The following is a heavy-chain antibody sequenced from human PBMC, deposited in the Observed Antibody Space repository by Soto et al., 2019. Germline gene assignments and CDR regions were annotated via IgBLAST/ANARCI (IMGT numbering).Heavy chain of an antibody. V-gene: IGHV1-69*13. CDR2: IIPIFGTA. J-gene: IGHJ6*02. Sequence: SVKVSCKASGGTFSSYAISWVRQAPGQGLEWMGGIIPIFGTANYAQKFQGRVTITADESTSTAYMELSSLRSEDTAVYYCARDPYSELGLQGYYYYGMDVWGQGTTVTV. CDR1: GGTFSSYA. CDR3: ARDPYSELGLQGYYYYGMDV. D-gene: IGHD1-7*01.